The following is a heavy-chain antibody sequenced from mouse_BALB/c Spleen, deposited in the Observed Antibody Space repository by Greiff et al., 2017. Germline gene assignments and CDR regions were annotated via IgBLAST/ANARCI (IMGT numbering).Heavy chain of an antibody. D-gene: IGHD1-2*01. CDR3: ASSHYYGFAY. J-gene: IGHJ3*01. CDR2: IDPFNGGT. CDR1: GYSFTSYY. Sequence: EVKLMESGPELMKPGASVKISCKASGYSFTSYYMHWVKQSHGKSLEWIGYIDPFNGGTSYNQKFKGKATLTVDKSSSTAYMHLSSLTSEDSAVYYCASSHYYGFAYWGQGTLVTVSA. V-gene: IGHV1S135*01.